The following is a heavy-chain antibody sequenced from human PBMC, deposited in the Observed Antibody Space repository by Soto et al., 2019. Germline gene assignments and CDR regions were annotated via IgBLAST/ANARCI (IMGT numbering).Heavy chain of an antibody. J-gene: IGHJ6*02. CDR3: ARVLSDEALVTGLFNYGLDF. CDR2: IYHSGST. V-gene: IGHV4-38-2*02. CDR1: GYSISSGYY. Sequence: SETLSLTCSVSGYSISSGYYWGWIRQPPGKGLEWIGSIYHSGSTFYNPSLKSRVTISVDTSKNQFSLKLRSVTAADTAVYYCARVLSDEALVTGLFNYGLDFWGQGTTVIVS. D-gene: IGHD1-20*01.